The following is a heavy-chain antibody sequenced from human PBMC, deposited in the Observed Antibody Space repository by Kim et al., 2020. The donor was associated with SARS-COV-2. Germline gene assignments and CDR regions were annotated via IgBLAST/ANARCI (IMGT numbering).Heavy chain of an antibody. J-gene: IGHJ4*02. D-gene: IGHD2-2*01. CDR3: ARAPSSTSSGFDY. CDR1: GGTFSSYT. V-gene: IGHV1-69*02. CDR2: IIPILGIA. Sequence: SVKVSCKASGGTFSSYTISWVRQAPGQGLEWMGRIIPILGIANYAQKFQGRVTITADKSTSTAYMELSSLRSEDTAVYYCARAPSSTSSGFDYWGQGTLVTVSS.